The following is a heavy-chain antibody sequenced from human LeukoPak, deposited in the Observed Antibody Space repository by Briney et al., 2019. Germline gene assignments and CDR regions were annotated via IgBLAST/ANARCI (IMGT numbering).Heavy chain of an antibody. Sequence: SETLSLTCTVSGGSISNYYWSWIRQPPGKGLEWIGSIYHSGSTYYNPSLKSRVTISVDTSKNQFSLKLSSVTAADTAVYYCARHQGVVPAAIPYYFDYWGQGTLVTVSS. CDR2: IYHSGST. V-gene: IGHV4-59*08. CDR3: ARHQGVVPAAIPYYFDY. CDR1: GGSISNYY. J-gene: IGHJ4*02. D-gene: IGHD2-2*01.